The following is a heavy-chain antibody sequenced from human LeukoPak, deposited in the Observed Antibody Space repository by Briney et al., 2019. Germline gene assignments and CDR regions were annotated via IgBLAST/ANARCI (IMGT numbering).Heavy chain of an antibody. CDR1: GFTFSGYS. CDR3: ARDHVGATEGFDY. J-gene: IGHJ4*02. Sequence: GGSLRLSCAASGFTFSGYSMNWVRQAPGKGLEWLSYISCSSATIYYADPVKGRFTISRDNAKNSLYLQMDSLRAEDTAVYYCARDHVGATEGFDYWGQGTLVTVSS. CDR2: ISCSSATI. V-gene: IGHV3-48*04. D-gene: IGHD1-26*01.